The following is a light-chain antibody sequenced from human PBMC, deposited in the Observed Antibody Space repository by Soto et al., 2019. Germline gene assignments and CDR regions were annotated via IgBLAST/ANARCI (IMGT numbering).Light chain of an antibody. J-gene: IGKJ5*01. CDR3: YQRSDWPII. V-gene: IGKV3-11*01. Sequence: EIVLTQSPGTLSLSQGERATLSCRASQSVRSYLDWYQQKPGQAPRLLIYDASIMAAGIPARFSGGGSGTDFTLTISSPEPDDFAVLYCYQRSDWPIIFGQATRLEIK. CDR2: DAS. CDR1: QSVRSY.